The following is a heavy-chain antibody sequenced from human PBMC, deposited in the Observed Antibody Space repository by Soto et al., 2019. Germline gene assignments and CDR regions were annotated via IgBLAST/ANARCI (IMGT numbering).Heavy chain of an antibody. Sequence: QVQLQESGPGLVKPSQTLSLTCTVSGGSISSGGYYWSWIRQHPGKGLEWIGYIYYSGSTYYNPSLKSRVTISVDTSKNQFSLKLSSVTAADTAVYYCAREGDDYGDYVGAFDIWGQGTMVTVSS. CDR2: IYYSGST. D-gene: IGHD4-17*01. CDR1: GGSISSGGYY. J-gene: IGHJ3*02. CDR3: AREGDDYGDYVGAFDI. V-gene: IGHV4-31*03.